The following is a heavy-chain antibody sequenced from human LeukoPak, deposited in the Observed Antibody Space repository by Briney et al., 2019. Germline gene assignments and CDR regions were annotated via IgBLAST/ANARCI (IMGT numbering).Heavy chain of an antibody. CDR1: GFTFSGHA. V-gene: IGHV3-23*01. Sequence: GGSLRLSRAASGFTFSGHAMSWVRQAPGKGLKWLSTITGGAENTYYADSVKGRFTISRDNSKNTVYLQMNSLRVEDTAVYYCAKVFSGSQDYWGQGTLVTVFS. J-gene: IGHJ4*02. CDR3: AKVFSGSQDY. CDR2: ITGGAENT. D-gene: IGHD1-26*01.